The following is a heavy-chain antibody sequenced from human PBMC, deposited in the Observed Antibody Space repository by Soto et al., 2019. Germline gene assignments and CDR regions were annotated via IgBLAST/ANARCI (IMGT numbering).Heavy chain of an antibody. CDR1: GGSISSGGYY. D-gene: IGHD2-2*01. V-gene: IGHV4-31*03. Sequence: QVQLQESGPGLVKPSQTLSLTCTVSGGSISSGGYYWSWIRQHPGKGLEWIGYIDYSGSTYYNPCHKSRVTISVDTSKNQFSLKLSSVTAADTAVYYCARGRSSTSPYPIGYWGQGTLVTVSS. CDR3: ARGRSSTSPYPIGY. CDR2: IDYSGST. J-gene: IGHJ4*02.